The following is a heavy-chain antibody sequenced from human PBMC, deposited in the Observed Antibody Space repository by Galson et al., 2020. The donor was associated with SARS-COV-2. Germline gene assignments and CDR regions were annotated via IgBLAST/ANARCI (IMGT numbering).Heavy chain of an antibody. CDR3: AKGRGSATGRYYFYGMDV. CDR2: ISYDGSPK. D-gene: IGHD1-1*01. CDR1: GLYLSTNG. J-gene: IGHJ6*02. V-gene: IGHV3-30*18. Sequence: GGSLRLPCSASGLYLSTNGMHWVRQAPGKGLERVAVISYDGSPKHYADSVTGRFTISRDNSKNTVYLQMNSLRTEDTAVYSCAKGRGSATGRYYFYGMDVWAKGPRSPSP.